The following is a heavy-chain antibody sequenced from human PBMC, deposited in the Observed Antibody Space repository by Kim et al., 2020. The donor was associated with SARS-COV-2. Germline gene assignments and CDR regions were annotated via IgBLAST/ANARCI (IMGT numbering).Heavy chain of an antibody. Sequence: GGSLRLSCAASGFTFSSYGMHWVRQAPGKGLEWVAVISYDGSNKYYADSVKGRFTISRDNSKNTLYLQMNSLRAEDTAVYYCAKEGKALWFGELEGGYFDYWGQGTLVTVSS. V-gene: IGHV3-30*18. D-gene: IGHD3-10*01. CDR1: GFTFSSYG. J-gene: IGHJ4*02. CDR3: AKEGKALWFGELEGGYFDY. CDR2: ISYDGSNK.